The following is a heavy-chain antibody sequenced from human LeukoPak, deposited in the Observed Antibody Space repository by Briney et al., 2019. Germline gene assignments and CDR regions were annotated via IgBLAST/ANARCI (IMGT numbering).Heavy chain of an antibody. J-gene: IGHJ4*02. CDR2: ISAYNGNT. Sequence: ASVKVSCKASGYTFTSYGISWVRQAPGQGLEWMGWISAYNGNTNYAQKLQGRVTMTTDTSTSAAYMELRSLRSDDTAVYYCARDHRLTTLRPFDYWGQGTLVTVSS. CDR1: GYTFTSYG. V-gene: IGHV1-18*01. CDR3: ARDHRLTTLRPFDY. D-gene: IGHD3-10*01.